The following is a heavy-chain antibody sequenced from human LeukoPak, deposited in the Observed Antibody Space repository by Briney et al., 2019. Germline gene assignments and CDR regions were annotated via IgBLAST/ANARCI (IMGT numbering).Heavy chain of an antibody. Sequence: ASVNASCTASGYTFTTFGITWVRQAPGQGLEWMGWISTYNGNTNYAQNLQGRVTMTKDTSTSTAYMELRSLTSDDTAVYYCARVGADCSDGNCYWGQGTLVTVSS. CDR2: ISTYNGNT. CDR3: ARVGADCSDGNCY. D-gene: IGHD2-15*01. CDR1: GYTFTTFG. J-gene: IGHJ4*02. V-gene: IGHV1-18*01.